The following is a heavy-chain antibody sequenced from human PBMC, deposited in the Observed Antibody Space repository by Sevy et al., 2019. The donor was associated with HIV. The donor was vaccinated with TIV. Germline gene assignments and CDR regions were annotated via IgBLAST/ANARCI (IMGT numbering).Heavy chain of an antibody. CDR2: ISGPGGTT. J-gene: IGHJ3*02. CDR3: AKGDEPATDYADYVPNAFDI. CDR1: GFTFSSYA. Sequence: GESLKISCAASGFTFSSYAMSWVRQAPGKGLEWVSSISGPGGTTYYADSVMGRFTISRDNSKNTLYLQMNGLRADDSAVFYCAKGDEPATDYADYVPNAFDIWGQGTMVTVSS. V-gene: IGHV3-23*01. D-gene: IGHD4-17*01.